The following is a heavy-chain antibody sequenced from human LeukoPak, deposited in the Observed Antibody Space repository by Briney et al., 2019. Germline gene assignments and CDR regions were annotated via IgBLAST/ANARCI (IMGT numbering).Heavy chain of an antibody. CDR1: GFTFSNYW. CDR2: ILSDGSST. Sequence: GGSLRLSCAASGFTFSNYWMHWVRQTPGKGLVWVSRILSDGSSTNYADSVKGRFTVSRDNAQNTLYLQMNSLRAEDTAVYYCASSTQISKYADYWGQGALVTVSS. V-gene: IGHV3-74*01. CDR3: ASSTQISKYADY. J-gene: IGHJ4*02. D-gene: IGHD2-2*01.